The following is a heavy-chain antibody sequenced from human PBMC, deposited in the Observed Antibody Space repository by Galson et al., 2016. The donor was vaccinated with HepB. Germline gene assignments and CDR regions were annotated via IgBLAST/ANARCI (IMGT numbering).Heavy chain of an antibody. CDR1: GFTFNNYW. V-gene: IGHV3-7*03. CDR2: IKQNGREK. J-gene: IGHJ4*02. D-gene: IGHD4-23*01. CDR3: AREGYGGFDC. Sequence: SLRLSCAASGFTFNNYWMSWVRQAPGKGLEWVANIKQNGREKDYVDSVKGRFTISRDNAENSLYLQMNSLRAEDTAVYYCAREGYGGFDCWGQGDLVTVSS.